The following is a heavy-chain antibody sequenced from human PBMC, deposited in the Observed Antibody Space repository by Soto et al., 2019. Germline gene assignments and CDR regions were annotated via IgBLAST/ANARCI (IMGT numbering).Heavy chain of an antibody. CDR1: GGSISSGGYY. CDR2: IYYSGST. V-gene: IGHV4-31*01. Sequence: QVQLQESGPGLVKPSQTLSLTCTVSGGSISSGGYYWSWIRQHPGKGLEWIGYIYYSGSTYYNPSLQCPVTIPVDTSDTHLFLQPSPVDAADTAVYYCARTYYDSSRTAADPWSQGTLVTVSS. D-gene: IGHD3-22*01. CDR3: ARTYYDSSRTAADP. J-gene: IGHJ5*02.